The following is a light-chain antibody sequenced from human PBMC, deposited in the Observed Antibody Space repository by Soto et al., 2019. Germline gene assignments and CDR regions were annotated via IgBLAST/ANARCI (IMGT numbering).Light chain of an antibody. V-gene: IGLV2-11*01. J-gene: IGLJ1*01. CDR3: CSFAGSYTYYV. CDR1: SNY. CDR2: DVS. Sequence: QSALTHPLSVSWSPGHAVTISCTGTSNYVSWYQQDPGKAPKLIIYDVSKRPSGVPDRFSGSKSGNTASLTISGLQAEDDADYFCCSFAGSYTYYVFGTGTKVTVL.